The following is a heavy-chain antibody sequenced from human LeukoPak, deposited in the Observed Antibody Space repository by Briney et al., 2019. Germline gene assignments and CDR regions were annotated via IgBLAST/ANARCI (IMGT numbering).Heavy chain of an antibody. CDR3: ARSHWGSPFWFDY. D-gene: IGHD7-27*01. Sequence: SQTLSLTCTVSGGSISSGDYYWSWIRQPPGKGLEWIGYIYYSGSTYYNPSLKSRVTISVDTSKNQFSLKLSSVTAADTAVYYCARSHWGSPFWFDYWGQGTLVTVSS. CDR1: GGSISSGDYY. V-gene: IGHV4-30-4*01. J-gene: IGHJ4*02. CDR2: IYYSGST.